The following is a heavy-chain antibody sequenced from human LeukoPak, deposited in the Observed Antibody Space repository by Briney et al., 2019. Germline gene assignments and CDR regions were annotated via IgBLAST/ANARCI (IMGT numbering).Heavy chain of an antibody. CDR1: GFTFSSYS. Sequence: GGSLRLSCAASGFTFSSYSMNWVRQAPGKGLEWVPSISSSSSYIYYADSVKGRFTISRDNAKNSLYLQMSSLETEDTAVYFCARGPIYLWLYYGMDVWGQGTTVTVSS. CDR2: ISSSSSYI. CDR3: ARGPIYLWLYYGMDV. V-gene: IGHV3-21*03. J-gene: IGHJ6*02. D-gene: IGHD5-18*01.